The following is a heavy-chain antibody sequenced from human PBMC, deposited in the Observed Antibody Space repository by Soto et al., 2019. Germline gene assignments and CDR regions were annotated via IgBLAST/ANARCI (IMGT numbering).Heavy chain of an antibody. D-gene: IGHD6-13*01. CDR3: ARSSGVAAAGPFDY. Sequence: QVQLQESGPGLVKPSQTLSLTCTVSGGSISSGGYYWSWIRQHPGKGLEWIGYIYYSGSTYYNPSLKMQGTRSVATSKNQFSLKLSSVTAADTAVDYCARSSGVAAAGPFDYWGQGTLVTVSS. V-gene: IGHV4-31*01. CDR2: IYYSGST. CDR1: GGSISSGGYY. J-gene: IGHJ4*02.